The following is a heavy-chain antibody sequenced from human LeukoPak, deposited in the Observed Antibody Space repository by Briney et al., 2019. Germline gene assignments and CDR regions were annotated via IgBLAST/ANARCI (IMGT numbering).Heavy chain of an antibody. CDR1: GFTFSSYA. V-gene: IGHV3-23*01. Sequence: GGSLRLSCAASGFTFSSYAMSWVRQAPGKGLEWVSAISGSGGSTHYADSVKGRFTISRDNSKNTLYLQMNSLRAEDTAVYYCAKESGYCSGGSCYFDYWGQGTLVTVSS. D-gene: IGHD2-15*01. CDR3: AKESGYCSGGSCYFDY. CDR2: ISGSGGST. J-gene: IGHJ4*02.